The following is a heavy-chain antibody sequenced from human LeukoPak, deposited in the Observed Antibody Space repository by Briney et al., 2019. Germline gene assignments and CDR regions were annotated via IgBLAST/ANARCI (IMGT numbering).Heavy chain of an antibody. CDR1: GYTLTGYY. V-gene: IGHV1-2*06. CDR2: INPNSGGT. D-gene: IGHD6-13*01. J-gene: IGHJ6*03. Sequence: ASVKVSCKASGYTLTGYYMHWVRQAPGQGLEWMGRINPNSGGTNYAQKFQGRVTMTRDTSISTAYMELSRLRSDDTAVYYCARDALAAAGLYYYYYYYMDVWGKGTTVTVSS. CDR3: ARDALAAAGLYYYYYYYMDV.